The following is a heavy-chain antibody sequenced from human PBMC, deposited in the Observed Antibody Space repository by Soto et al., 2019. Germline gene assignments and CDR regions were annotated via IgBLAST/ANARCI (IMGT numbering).Heavy chain of an antibody. J-gene: IGHJ4*02. Sequence: EVQLVESGGGLVKPGGSLRVSCAASGFTFREAWMNWVRQAPGKGLEWVGRIKSRTDGGTIEYATPVKGRFIISRDDSKNTLYLQMDSLKTEDTAGYYCWGSAYWGQGTLVTVSS. CDR3: WGSAY. CDR1: GFTFREAW. D-gene: IGHD3-16*01. CDR2: IKSRTDGGTI. V-gene: IGHV3-15*07.